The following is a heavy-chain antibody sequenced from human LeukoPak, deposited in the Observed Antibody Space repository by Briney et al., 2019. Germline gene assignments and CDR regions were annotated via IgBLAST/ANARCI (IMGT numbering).Heavy chain of an antibody. Sequence: PGGSLRLSCAASGFTFDDYAMHWVRQAPGKGLEWVSGISWNSGSIGYADSVKGRFTISRDNAKNSLYLQMNSLRAEDTAVYYCAKDIESYYDSSGYDYWGQGTLVTVSS. CDR1: GFTFDDYA. J-gene: IGHJ4*02. CDR2: ISWNSGSI. V-gene: IGHV3-9*01. D-gene: IGHD3-22*01. CDR3: AKDIESYYDSSGYDY.